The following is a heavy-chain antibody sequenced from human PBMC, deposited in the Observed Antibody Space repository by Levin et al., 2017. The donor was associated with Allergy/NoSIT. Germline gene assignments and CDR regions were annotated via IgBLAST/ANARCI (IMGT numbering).Heavy chain of an antibody. V-gene: IGHV3-30-3*01. CDR1: GFTFSSYA. J-gene: IGHJ4*02. CDR3: ARDSRLLLWFGDLDY. Sequence: GGSLRLSCAASGFTFSSYAMHWVRQAPGKGLEWVAVISYDGSNKYYADSVKGRFTISRDNSKNTLYLQMNSLRAEDTAVYYCARDSRLLLWFGDLDYWGQGTLVTVSS. D-gene: IGHD3-10*01. CDR2: ISYDGSNK.